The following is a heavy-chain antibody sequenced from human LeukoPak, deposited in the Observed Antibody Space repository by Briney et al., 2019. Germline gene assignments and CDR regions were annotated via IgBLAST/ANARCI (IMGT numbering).Heavy chain of an antibody. D-gene: IGHD2-15*01. CDR2: ISSNGGST. Sequence: GGSPRLSCSASGFTFSSYAMHWVRQAPGKGLEYVSAISSNGGSTYYADSVKGRFTISRDNSKNTLYLQMSSLRAEDTAVYYCVKATYCSGGSCYSYYFDYWGQGTLVTVSS. CDR3: VKATYCSGGSCYSYYFDY. V-gene: IGHV3-64D*06. J-gene: IGHJ4*02. CDR1: GFTFSSYA.